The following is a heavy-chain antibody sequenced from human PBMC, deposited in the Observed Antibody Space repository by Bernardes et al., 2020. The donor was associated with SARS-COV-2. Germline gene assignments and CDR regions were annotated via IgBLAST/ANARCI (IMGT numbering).Heavy chain of an antibody. CDR3: ARESTPGLRAIGY. CDR2: ISAYNGNI. CDR1: GYSFPRYG. D-gene: IGHD3-16*01. Sequence: ASVKVSCKASGYSFPRYGIIRVRQAPGQGLEWMGWISAYNGNIAYAQKFQGRVTMTTDTSANTGYMDLRSLRSDDTAVYYCARESTPGLRAIGYWGQGTLVTVSS. J-gene: IGHJ4*02. V-gene: IGHV1-18*01.